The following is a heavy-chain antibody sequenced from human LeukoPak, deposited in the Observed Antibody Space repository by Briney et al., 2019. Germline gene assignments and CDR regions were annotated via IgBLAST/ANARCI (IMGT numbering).Heavy chain of an antibody. Sequence: GGSLRLSCAASGFTFSSSAMSWVRQAPGKGLEWVSAISNNGGYTYYADSVKGRFTISRDNSKNTLYLQMNSLRAEDTAVYYCARGSSWYYFDYWGQGTLVTVSS. CDR1: GFTFSSSA. D-gene: IGHD6-13*01. J-gene: IGHJ4*02. CDR2: ISNNGGYT. V-gene: IGHV3-23*01. CDR3: ARGSSWYYFDY.